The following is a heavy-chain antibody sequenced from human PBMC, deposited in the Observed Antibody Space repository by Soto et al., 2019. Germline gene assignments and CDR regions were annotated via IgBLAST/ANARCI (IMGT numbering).Heavy chain of an antibody. J-gene: IGHJ4*02. CDR2: VSHDGRNT. CDR1: GFTFSDYA. Sequence: VQLVESGGGVVQPGRSLRLSCAASGFTFSDYAMHWVRQAPGKGLEWVAVVSHDGRNTHYADSVKGRFTISRDRSKSTVSLKMTSLRAEDTAVYYCAKGGRQWLVTSDFNYWGQGALVTVSS. V-gene: IGHV3-30*18. D-gene: IGHD6-19*01. CDR3: AKGGRQWLVTSDFNY.